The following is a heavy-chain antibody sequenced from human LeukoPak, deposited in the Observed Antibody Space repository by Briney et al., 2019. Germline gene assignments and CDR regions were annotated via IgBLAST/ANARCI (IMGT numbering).Heavy chain of an antibody. CDR2: MNPNSGNT. D-gene: IGHD3-9*01. V-gene: IGHV1-8*01. CDR1: GYTFTSYD. CDR3: ARGTKLAILTGSNNWFDP. Sequence: ASVKVSCKASGYTFTSYDINWVRQATGQGLEWMGWMNPNSGNTGYAQKFQGRVTMTRNTSISTAYIELSSLRSEGTAVYYCARGTKLAILTGSNNWFDPWGQGTLVTVSS. J-gene: IGHJ5*02.